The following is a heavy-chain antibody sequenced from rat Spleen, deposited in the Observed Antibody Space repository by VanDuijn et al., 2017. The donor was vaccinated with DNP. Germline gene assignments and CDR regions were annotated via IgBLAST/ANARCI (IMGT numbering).Heavy chain of an antibody. CDR3: TRAYYGYNFFDY. J-gene: IGHJ2*01. V-gene: IGHV2-32*01. CDR1: GFSLTSYG. Sequence: QVQLKESGPGPVQPSETLSLTCTVSGFSLTSYGVNWVRQPPGKGLEWMGVMWSDGDTSYNSALKSRLSISRDTSKSQVFLKMNSLQTEDTAIYFCTRAYYGYNFFDYWGQGVMVTVSS. CDR2: MWSDGDT. D-gene: IGHD1-9*01.